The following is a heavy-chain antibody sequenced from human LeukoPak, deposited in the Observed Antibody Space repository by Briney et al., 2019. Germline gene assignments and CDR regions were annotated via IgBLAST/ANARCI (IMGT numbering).Heavy chain of an antibody. D-gene: IGHD3-9*01. V-gene: IGHV4-39*07. CDR3: ARDSYYDILTGYWAGYFDL. CDR1: GGSISSSYSY. Sequence: PSETLSLTCTVSGGSISSSYSYWGWIRQPPGKGLEWIGNIYYSGSTNYNPSLKSRVTISVDTSKNQFSLKLSSVTAADTAVYYCARDSYYDILTGYWAGYFDLWGRGTLVTVSS. J-gene: IGHJ2*01. CDR2: IYYSGST.